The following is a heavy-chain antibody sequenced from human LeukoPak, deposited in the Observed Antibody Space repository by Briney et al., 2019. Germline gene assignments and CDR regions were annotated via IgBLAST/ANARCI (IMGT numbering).Heavy chain of an antibody. CDR1: GGSISSYY. J-gene: IGHJ4*02. Sequence: QSSETLSLTCTVSGGSISSYYWSWIRQPPGKGLEWIGYIYYSGSTNYNPSLKSRVTISVGTSKNQFSLKLSSVTAADTAVYYCARVRGVAAAGTYYFDYWGQGTLVTVSS. V-gene: IGHV4-59*01. CDR2: IYYSGST. CDR3: ARVRGVAAAGTYYFDY. D-gene: IGHD6-13*01.